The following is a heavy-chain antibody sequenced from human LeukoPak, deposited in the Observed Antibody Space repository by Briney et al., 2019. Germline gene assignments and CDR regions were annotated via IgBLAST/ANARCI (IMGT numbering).Heavy chain of an antibody. V-gene: IGHV1-69*13. D-gene: IGHD3-10*01. CDR2: IIPIFGTA. Sequence: SVKVSCKASGYTFTSYGISWVRQAPGQGLEWMGGIIPIFGTANYAQKFQGRVTITADESTSTAYMELSSLRSEDTAVYYCAREGGYGSGSYFDYWGQGTLVTVSS. J-gene: IGHJ4*02. CDR3: AREGGYGSGSYFDY. CDR1: GYTFTSYG.